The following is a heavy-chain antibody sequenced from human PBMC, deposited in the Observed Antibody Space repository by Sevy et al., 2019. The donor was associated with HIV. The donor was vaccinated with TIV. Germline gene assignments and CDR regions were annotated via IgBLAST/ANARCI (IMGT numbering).Heavy chain of an antibody. V-gene: IGHV4-61*02. Sequence: SETLSLTCTVSGGSISSGSYYWSWIRQPAGKGLEWIGRIYTSGSTNYNPSLKSRVTISVDTSKNQFSLKLSSVTAADTAVYYCARDGIAAAGTIGSWDWGQGTLVTVSS. J-gene: IGHJ4*02. D-gene: IGHD6-13*01. CDR3: ARDGIAAAGTIGSWD. CDR2: IYTSGST. CDR1: GGSISSGSYY.